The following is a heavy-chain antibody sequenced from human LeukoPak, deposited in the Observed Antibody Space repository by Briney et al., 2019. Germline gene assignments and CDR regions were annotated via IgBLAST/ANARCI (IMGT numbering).Heavy chain of an antibody. D-gene: IGHD3-3*01. J-gene: IGHJ6*03. CDR1: GGTFSSYA. V-gene: IGHV1-69*01. CDR3: ATRSYYDFWSGYWHYYYYYMDV. CDR2: IIPIFGTA. Sequence: ASVKVSCKASGGTFSSYANSWVRQAPGQGLEWMGGIIPIFGTANYAQKFQGRVTITADESTSTAYMELSSLRSEDTAVYYCATRSYYDFWSGYWHYYYYYMDVWGKGTTVTVSS.